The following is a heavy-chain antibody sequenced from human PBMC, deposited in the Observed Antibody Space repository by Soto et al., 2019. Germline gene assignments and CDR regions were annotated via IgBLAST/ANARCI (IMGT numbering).Heavy chain of an antibody. J-gene: IGHJ4*02. D-gene: IGHD3-9*01. CDR1: GFTFSSYA. Sequence: EVPLFESGGGLVQPGGSLRLSCAVSGFTFSSYAMNWVRQAPGEGLEWLSGISGSGDSTYYADSVKGRFTISRDNSNDTLYLEMNSLRAEDTAVYYCVKDGKDLLTAYAYYWGQGTLVTVSS. V-gene: IGHV3-23*01. CDR2: ISGSGDST. CDR3: VKDGKDLLTAYAYY.